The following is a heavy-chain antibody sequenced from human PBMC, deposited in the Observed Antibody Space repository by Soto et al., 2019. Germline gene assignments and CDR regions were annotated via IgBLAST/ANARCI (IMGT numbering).Heavy chain of an antibody. Sequence: GGSLRLSCAASGFTFSNYVMHWVRQAPGKGLEWVAVISYDGTNKYYADSVRGRFTISRDNSKNTLFLQMNSLRPEDTAVYYCAKDQYQLIRRCCGLDVWGPGTTVTVSS. CDR3: AKDQYQLIRRCCGLDV. D-gene: IGHD2-2*01. CDR1: GFTFSNYV. J-gene: IGHJ6*02. CDR2: ISYDGTNK. V-gene: IGHV3-30*18.